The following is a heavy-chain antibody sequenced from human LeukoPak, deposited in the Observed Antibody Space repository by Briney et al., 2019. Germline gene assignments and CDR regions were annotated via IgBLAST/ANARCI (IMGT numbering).Heavy chain of an antibody. J-gene: IGHJ4*02. CDR1: GYSFTSYW. D-gene: IGHD6-13*01. Sequence: GESLKISCKGSGYSFTSYWIGWVRQMPGKGLEWMGIIYPGDSDTRYSPSFQGQVTISADKSISTAYLQWSSLKASDTAMYCCARHIGIAAAVYYFDYWGQGTLVTVSS. CDR2: IYPGDSDT. V-gene: IGHV5-51*01. CDR3: ARHIGIAAAVYYFDY.